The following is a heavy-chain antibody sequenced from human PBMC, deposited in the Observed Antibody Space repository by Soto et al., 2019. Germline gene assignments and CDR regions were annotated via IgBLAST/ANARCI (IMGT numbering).Heavy chain of an antibody. V-gene: IGHV4-39*01. J-gene: IGHJ5*02. CDR2: IYYSGST. D-gene: IGHD6-13*01. CDR1: GGSISSSSYY. Sequence: QLQLQESGPVLVKPSATLSLTCTVSGGSISSSSYYWGWIRQPPGKGLEWIGSIYYSGSTYYNPSLKSRVTISVDTSKNQFSLKLSYVTAAATAVYYCARQSSSWVYNWFDPWGQGTLVTVSS. CDR3: ARQSSSWVYNWFDP.